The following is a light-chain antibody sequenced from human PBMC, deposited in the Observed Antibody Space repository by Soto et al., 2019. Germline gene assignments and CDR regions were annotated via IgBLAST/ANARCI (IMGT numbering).Light chain of an antibody. CDR2: DVR. Sequence: QSALTQPASVSGSPGQSITISCTGTSSDAGGYNYVSWYQQHPDTAPRLIIYDVRYRPSGVSNRFSGSKSGNTASLTISGLQAEDEADYYCSAYTSSSTPHVFGSGTKATVL. V-gene: IGLV2-14*03. J-gene: IGLJ1*01. CDR3: SAYTSSSTPHV. CDR1: SSDAGGYNY.